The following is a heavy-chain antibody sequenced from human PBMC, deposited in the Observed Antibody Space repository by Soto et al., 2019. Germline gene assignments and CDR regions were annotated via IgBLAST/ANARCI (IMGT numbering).Heavy chain of an antibody. CDR1: GGTFSSYA. V-gene: IGHV1-69*01. J-gene: IGHJ4*02. Sequence: QVQLVQSGAEVKKPGSSVKVSCKASGGTFSSYAISWVRQAPGQGLEWMGGIIPIFGTANYAQKFQGRVTITADESTSTAYRELSSLRSEDTAVYYCARVGYCGGDCYPYDYWGQGTLVTVSS. D-gene: IGHD2-21*02. CDR2: IIPIFGTA. CDR3: ARVGYCGGDCYPYDY.